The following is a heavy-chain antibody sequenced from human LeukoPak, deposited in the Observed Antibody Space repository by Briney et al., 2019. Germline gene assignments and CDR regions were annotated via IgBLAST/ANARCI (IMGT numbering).Heavy chain of an antibody. Sequence: GGSLRLSCAASGFTFSSYAMSWVRQAPGKGLEWVANIRHDGSETYYVDSLRGRFTISRDNAKNLVYLQMSSLRAEDTAIYYCARDETYDYESNGYLDFWGQGTVVTVSS. CDR1: GFTFSSYA. CDR3: ARDETYDYESNGYLDF. CDR2: IRHDGSET. V-gene: IGHV3-7*01. J-gene: IGHJ4*02. D-gene: IGHD3-22*01.